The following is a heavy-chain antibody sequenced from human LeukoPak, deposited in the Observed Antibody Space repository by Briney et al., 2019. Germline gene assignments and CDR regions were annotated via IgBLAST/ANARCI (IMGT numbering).Heavy chain of an antibody. CDR3: ARGGTYYYYGMDV. J-gene: IGHJ6*02. D-gene: IGHD1-26*01. CDR1: GYTFTNYY. Sequence: RASVKVSCKASGYTFTNYYIHWVRRAPGQGLEWMGMINPSGGSTNYAQKFQGRVTMTRDTSTSTVYMELSSLRSEDTAIYYCARGGTYYYYGMDVWGQGTTVTVSS. CDR2: INPSGGST. V-gene: IGHV1-46*01.